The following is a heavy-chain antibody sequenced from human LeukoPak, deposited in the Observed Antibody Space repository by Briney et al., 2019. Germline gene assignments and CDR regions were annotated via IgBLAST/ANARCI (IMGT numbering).Heavy chain of an antibody. D-gene: IGHD2-2*01. J-gene: IGHJ4*02. Sequence: GGSLRLSCAASGFTFSSYAMHWVRQAPGKGLEWVAVISYDGSNKYYADSVKGRFIISRDNSKNTLYLQMNSLRAEDTAVYYCARDGRYCSSTSCFLDYWGQGTLVTVSS. V-gene: IGHV3-30-3*01. CDR1: GFTFSSYA. CDR2: ISYDGSNK. CDR3: ARDGRYCSSTSCFLDY.